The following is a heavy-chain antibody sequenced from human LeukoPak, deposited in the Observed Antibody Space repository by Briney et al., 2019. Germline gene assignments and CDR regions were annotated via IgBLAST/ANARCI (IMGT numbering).Heavy chain of an antibody. V-gene: IGHV1-46*01. CDR1: GYTFTSYY. CDR3: ARAGDGYNSFDY. Sequence: ASVKVSCTASGYTFTSYYMYWVRQAPGQGLEWMGIINPSGGSTTYAQKFQGRVTMTRDTSTSTVYMELSSPRSDDTAVYYCARAGDGYNSFDYWGQGTLVTVSS. J-gene: IGHJ4*02. CDR2: INPSGGST. D-gene: IGHD5-24*01.